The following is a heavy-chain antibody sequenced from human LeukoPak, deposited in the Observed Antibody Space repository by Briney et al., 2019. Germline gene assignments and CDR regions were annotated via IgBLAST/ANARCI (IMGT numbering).Heavy chain of an antibody. Sequence: RTGGSLRLSCAASGITFSSYGMSWVRQAPGKGLEWVSSISSTGGTTYYADSVKGRFTISRDNSKNTLYLQMNSLRAEDTAIYYCAKNGDRGAYCTGGTCYPYFYYYMDVWGKGTTVTVSS. V-gene: IGHV3-23*01. CDR2: ISSTGGTT. CDR1: GITFSSYG. J-gene: IGHJ6*03. D-gene: IGHD2-15*01. CDR3: AKNGDRGAYCTGGTCYPYFYYYMDV.